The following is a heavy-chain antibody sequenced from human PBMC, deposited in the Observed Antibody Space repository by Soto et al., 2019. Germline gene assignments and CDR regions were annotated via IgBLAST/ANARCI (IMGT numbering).Heavy chain of an antibody. CDR2: ISSNGGST. J-gene: IGHJ4*02. D-gene: IGHD6-6*01. Sequence: PGGSLRLSCSASGFTFSSYAMHWVRQAPGKGLEYVSAISSNGGSTYYADSVKGRFTISRDNSKNTLYLQMSSLRAEDTAVYYCVKAGPSIAARIYFDYWGQGTLVTVSS. CDR3: VKAGPSIAARIYFDY. CDR1: GFTFSSYA. V-gene: IGHV3-64D*08.